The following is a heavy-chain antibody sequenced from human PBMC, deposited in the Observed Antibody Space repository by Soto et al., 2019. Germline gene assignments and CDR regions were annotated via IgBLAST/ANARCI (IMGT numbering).Heavy chain of an antibody. CDR2: ISWNSGSI. CDR3: AKGLSGWSRGAFDI. V-gene: IGHV3-9*01. Sequence: EVQLVESGGGLVQPGRSLRLSCAASGFTFDDYAMHWVRQAPGKGLEWVSGISWNSGSIGYADSVKGRFTISRDNAKNSLYLQMNSLRAEDTALYYCAKGLSGWSRGAFDIWGQGTMVTVSS. CDR1: GFTFDDYA. D-gene: IGHD6-19*01. J-gene: IGHJ3*02.